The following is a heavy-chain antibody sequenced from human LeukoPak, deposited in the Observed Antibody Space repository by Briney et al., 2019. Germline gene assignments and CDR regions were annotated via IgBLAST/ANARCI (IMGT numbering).Heavy chain of an antibody. J-gene: IGHJ4*01. V-gene: IGHV3-7*01. D-gene: IGHD5-24*01. Sequence: PGGSLRLSCVASGFTFSTSWMTWVRQAPGVGLERVANIKADGSGKYYVDSVRGRFSISRDNAKNSLYLELNNLRAEDTGVYFCARDRGWQQFDYWGQGTLVTVSS. CDR3: ARDRGWQQFDY. CDR1: GFTFSTSW. CDR2: IKADGSGK.